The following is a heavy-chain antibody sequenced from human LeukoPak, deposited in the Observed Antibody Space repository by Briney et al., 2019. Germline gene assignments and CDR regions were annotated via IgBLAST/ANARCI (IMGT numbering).Heavy chain of an antibody. CDR1: GFPFIDYS. CDR3: ARRRDFDY. V-gene: IGHV3-48*04. D-gene: IGHD6-6*01. J-gene: IGHJ4*02. CDR2: ISSSGNTI. Sequence: GGSLRLSCAASGFPFIDYSMNWVRQAPGKGLEWVSYISSSGNTIYYADSVKGRFTISRDNAKNSLFLQMNSLRAEDTAVYYCARRRDFDYWGQGTLVAVSS.